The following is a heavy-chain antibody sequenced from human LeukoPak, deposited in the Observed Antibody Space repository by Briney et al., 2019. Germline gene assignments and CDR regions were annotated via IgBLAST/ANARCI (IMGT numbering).Heavy chain of an antibody. CDR1: GFTFSSYG. V-gene: IGHV3-30*03. CDR2: ISYDGSNK. D-gene: IGHD4-11*01. CDR3: ATYSFGPLYNDY. J-gene: IGHJ4*02. Sequence: GGSLRLSCAASGFTFSSYGMHWVRQAPGKGLEWVAVISYDGSNKYYADSVKGRFTISRDNSKNTLYLQMNSLRAEDTAVYYCATYSFGPLYNDYWGQGTLVTVSS.